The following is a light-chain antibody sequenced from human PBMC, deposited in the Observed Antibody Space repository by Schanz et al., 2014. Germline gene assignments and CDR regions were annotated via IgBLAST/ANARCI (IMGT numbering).Light chain of an antibody. CDR3: QHYGSPPLT. Sequence: IVLTQSPATLSLSPGDSATLSCRASQSLSGGYLAWYRQKPGQPPRLLIFDTSNRATGIPARFRGSASGTDFTLTISSLEPEDSAVYYCQHYGSPPLTFGPGTTVDIK. CDR2: DTS. CDR1: QSLSGGY. V-gene: IGKV3-20*01. J-gene: IGKJ3*01.